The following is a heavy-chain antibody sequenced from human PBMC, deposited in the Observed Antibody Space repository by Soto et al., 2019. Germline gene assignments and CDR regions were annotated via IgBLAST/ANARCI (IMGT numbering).Heavy chain of an antibody. D-gene: IGHD6-6*01. CDR1: GFTFSSYG. CDR2: ISYDGSNK. CDR3: AKDRGSSSLYYYYGMDV. J-gene: IGHJ6*02. Sequence: PVGSLRLSCAASGFTFSSYGMHWVRQAPGKGLEWVAVISYDGSNKYYADSVKGRFTISRDNSKNTLYLQMNSLRAEDTAVYYCAKDRGSSSLYYYYGMDVWGQGTTVTVSS. V-gene: IGHV3-30*18.